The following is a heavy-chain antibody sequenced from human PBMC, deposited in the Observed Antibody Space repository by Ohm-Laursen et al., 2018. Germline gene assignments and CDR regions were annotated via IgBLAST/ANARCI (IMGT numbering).Heavy chain of an antibody. Sequence: SLRLSCAASGFTFDDYAMHWVRQAPGKGLEWVANIKEDGSEKNYVDSVKGRFTISRDNSKNTLYLQMNSLRAEDTAVYYCAKVPLYDYYGSGSYYQYYFDYWGQGTLVTVSS. CDR1: GFTFDDYA. J-gene: IGHJ4*02. D-gene: IGHD3-10*01. V-gene: IGHV3-7*03. CDR3: AKVPLYDYYGSGSYYQYYFDY. CDR2: IKEDGSEK.